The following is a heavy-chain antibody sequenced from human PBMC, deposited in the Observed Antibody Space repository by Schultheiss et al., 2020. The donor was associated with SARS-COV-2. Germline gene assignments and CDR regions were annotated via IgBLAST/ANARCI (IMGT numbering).Heavy chain of an antibody. CDR2: IIPIFGTA. CDR3: ARDPSTKTPYYYYGMDV. CDR1: GYTFTGYY. J-gene: IGHJ6*02. D-gene: IGHD2-8*01. V-gene: IGHV1-69*13. Sequence: SVKVSCKASGYTFTGYYMHWVRQAPGQGLEWMGWIIPIFGTANYAQKFQGRVTITADESTSTAYMELSSLRSEDTAVYYCARDPSTKTPYYYYGMDVWGQGTTVTVSS.